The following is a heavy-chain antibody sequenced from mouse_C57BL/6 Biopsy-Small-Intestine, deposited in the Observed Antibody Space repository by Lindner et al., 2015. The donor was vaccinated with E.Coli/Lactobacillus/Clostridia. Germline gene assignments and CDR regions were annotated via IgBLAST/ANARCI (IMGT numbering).Heavy chain of an antibody. J-gene: IGHJ1*03. D-gene: IGHD2-5*01. CDR1: DGTFGTYS. CDR2: IIPVIDLT. CDR3: ARVPRSNYNYYMDV. V-gene: IGHV1S61*01. Sequence: SVKVSCKTSDGTFGTYSITWVRQAPGQGLEWVGRIIPVIDLTTYAQNLQGRVAITADKSTGTAYMEMSGLRFDDTAVYYCARVPRSNYNYYMDVWGTGTTVTVSS.